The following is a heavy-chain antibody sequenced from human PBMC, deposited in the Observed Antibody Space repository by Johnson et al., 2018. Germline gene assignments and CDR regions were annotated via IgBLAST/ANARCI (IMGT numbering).Heavy chain of an antibody. CDR3: ASDYYDSSGYYRYYYYYYYMDV. CDR1: GFTFSSYA. V-gene: IGHV3-30-3*01. D-gene: IGHD3-22*01. CDR2: ISYDGSNK. J-gene: IGHJ6*03. Sequence: QVQLVESGGGVVQPGRSLRLSCAASGFTFSSYAMHWVRQAPGKGLEWVAVISYDGSNKDYADSVKGRFTISRHNSKHTVYLQMNSLRAEDTAVYYCASDYYDSSGYYRYYYYYYYMDVWGKGTTVTVSS.